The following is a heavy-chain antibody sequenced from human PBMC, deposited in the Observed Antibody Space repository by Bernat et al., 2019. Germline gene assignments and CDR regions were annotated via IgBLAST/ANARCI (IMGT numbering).Heavy chain of an antibody. CDR2: ISSNGGST. D-gene: IGHD2-2*02. CDR3: ARSGQDCSSTSCYIDY. CDR1: GFTFSSYA. V-gene: IGHV3-64*01. J-gene: IGHJ4*02. Sequence: EVQLVESGGGLVQPGGSLRPSCAASGFTFSSYAMHWVRQAPGKGLEYVSAISSNGGSTYYANSVKGRFTISRDNSKNTLYLQMGSLRAEDMAVYYCARSGQDCSSTSCYIDYWGQGTLVTVSS.